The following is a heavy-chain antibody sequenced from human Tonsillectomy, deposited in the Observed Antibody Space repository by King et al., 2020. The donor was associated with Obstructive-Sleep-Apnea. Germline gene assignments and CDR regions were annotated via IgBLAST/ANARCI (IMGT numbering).Heavy chain of an antibody. V-gene: IGHV3-23*04. CDR2: ISGSGDST. D-gene: IGHD6-19*01. J-gene: IGHJ4*02. Sequence: GQLVQSGGGLVQPGGSLRLSCGASGFTFSSYAMSWVRQVPGKGLEWVSTISGSGDSTYYADSVRGRFTVSRDNSKNMLYLQMNSLRAEDTALYYCATESARYSSGWRPFDYWGQGTLVTVSS. CDR3: ATESARYSSGWRPFDY. CDR1: GFTFSSYA.